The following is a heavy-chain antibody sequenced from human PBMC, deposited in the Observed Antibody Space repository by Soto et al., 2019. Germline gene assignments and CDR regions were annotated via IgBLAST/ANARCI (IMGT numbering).Heavy chain of an antibody. Sequence: QVQLVQSGAEVKKPGSSVKVSCKASGGTFSSYTISWVRQAPGQGLEWMGRIIPILGIANYAQKFQGRVTITADKSTSTAYMELSSLRSEDTAVYYCARDPLGGPGKWFYPWGQGTLVTVSS. CDR3: ARDPLGGPGKWFYP. CDR1: GGTFSSYT. V-gene: IGHV1-69*02. D-gene: IGHD3-10*01. J-gene: IGHJ5*02. CDR2: IIPILGIA.